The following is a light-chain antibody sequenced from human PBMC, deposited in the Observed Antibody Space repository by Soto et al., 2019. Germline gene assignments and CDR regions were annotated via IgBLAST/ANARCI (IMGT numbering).Light chain of an antibody. V-gene: IGLV2-11*01. CDR3: CSYAGSYMEV. Sequence: QSVLTQPRSVSGSPGQSVTISCTGTSSDVGGYNYVSWYQQHPGKAPKLMIYDVSKRPSGVPDRFSGSKSGNTASLTISGLQAEDEADYYCCSYAGSYMEVFRTGINVAV. J-gene: IGLJ1*01. CDR2: DVS. CDR1: SSDVGGYNY.